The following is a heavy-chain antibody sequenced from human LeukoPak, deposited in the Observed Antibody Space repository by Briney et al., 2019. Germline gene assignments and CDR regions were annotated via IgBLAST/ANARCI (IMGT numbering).Heavy chain of an antibody. V-gene: IGHV1-8*02. CDR2: MNPNSGNT. CDR1: GYTFTGYY. D-gene: IGHD3-10*01. Sequence: WASVKVSCKASGYTFTGYYMHWVRQATGQGLEWMGWMNPNSGNTGYAQKFQGRVTMTRNTSISTAYMELSSLRSEDTAVYYCARVSGGLLWFGDPTAFDPWGQGTLVTVSS. CDR3: ARVSGGLLWFGDPTAFDP. J-gene: IGHJ5*02.